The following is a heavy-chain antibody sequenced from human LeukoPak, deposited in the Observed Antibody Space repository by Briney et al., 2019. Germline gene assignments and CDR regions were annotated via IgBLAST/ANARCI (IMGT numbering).Heavy chain of an antibody. CDR2: IRSQIYGGTP. CDR1: GFTFGDYA. Sequence: GGSLRLSCTGSGFTFGDYAMTWVRQAPGKGLEWVGFIRSQIYGGTPEYAASVKGRFTISRDGSEGVAYLQMNSLKTEDTAVYYCTRDQTPYYWGQGTLVTVSS. CDR3: TRDQTPYY. V-gene: IGHV3-49*04. J-gene: IGHJ4*02.